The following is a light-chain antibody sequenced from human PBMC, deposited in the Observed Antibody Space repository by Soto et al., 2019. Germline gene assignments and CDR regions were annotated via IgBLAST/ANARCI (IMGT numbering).Light chain of an antibody. CDR3: QQYKYYST. CDR1: QSISGF. J-gene: IGKJ2*01. Sequence: DLQMTQSPSTLSASVGDRVTITCRASQSISGFLAWYQQKPGRAPKLLIYTASTLASGVPSRFSGSGSETEFTLTISSLQPDDFATYYCQQYKYYSTFGQGTKLEIK. V-gene: IGKV1-5*03. CDR2: TAS.